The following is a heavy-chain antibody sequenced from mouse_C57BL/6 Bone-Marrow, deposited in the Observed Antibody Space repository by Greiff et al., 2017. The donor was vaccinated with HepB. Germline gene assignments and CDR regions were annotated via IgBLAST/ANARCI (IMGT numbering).Heavy chain of an antibody. J-gene: IGHJ4*01. CDR1: GYTFTSYW. D-gene: IGHD1-1*01. CDR3: ARGSYYGSSYYAMDY. V-gene: IGHV1-59*01. Sequence: QVQLQQPGAELVRPGTSVKLSCKASGYTFTSYWMHWVKQRPGQGLEWIGVIDPSDSYTNYNQKFKGKATLTVDTSSSTAYMQLSSLTSEDSAVYYCARGSYYGSSYYAMDYWGQGTSGTVSS. CDR2: IDPSDSYT.